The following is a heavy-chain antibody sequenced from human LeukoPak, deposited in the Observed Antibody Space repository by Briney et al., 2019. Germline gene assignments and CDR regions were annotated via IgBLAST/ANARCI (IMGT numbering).Heavy chain of an antibody. CDR3: ARDQAGYYCMDV. CDR2: IDYSGST. Sequence: SETLSLTCTVSGGSIGSYYWSWIRQPPGKGLEWIGYIDYSGSTNYNPSLRSRVTMSVDTSKNQFSLKLTSVTAADTAVYYCARDQAGYYCMDVWGKGTTVTVSS. V-gene: IGHV4-59*01. J-gene: IGHJ6*03. CDR1: GGSIGSYY.